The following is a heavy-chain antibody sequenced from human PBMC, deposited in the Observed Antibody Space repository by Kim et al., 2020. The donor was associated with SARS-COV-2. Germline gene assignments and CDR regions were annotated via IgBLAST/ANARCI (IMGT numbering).Heavy chain of an antibody. CDR2: ISSSSSYT. Sequence: GGSLRLSCAASGFTFSDYYMSWIRQAPGKGLEWVSYISSSSSYTNYADSVKGRFTISRDNAKNSLYLQMNSLRAEDTAVYYCARDFRYYYDSSGYSFDYWGQGTLDTVSS. CDR1: GFTFSDYY. CDR3: ARDFRYYYDSSGYSFDY. D-gene: IGHD3-22*01. V-gene: IGHV3-11*06. J-gene: IGHJ4*02.